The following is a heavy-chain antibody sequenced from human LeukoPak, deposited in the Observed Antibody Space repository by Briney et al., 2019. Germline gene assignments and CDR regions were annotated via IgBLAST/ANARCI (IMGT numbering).Heavy chain of an antibody. D-gene: IGHD3-22*01. J-gene: IGHJ4*02. CDR2: IYYSGST. CDR3: ARRTYYYDSSGYYYVFDY. Sequence: NPSETLSLTCTVSGGSISSYYWSWIRQPPGKGLEWIGYIYYSGSTNYNPSLKSRVTISVDTSKNQFSLKLSSVTAADTAVYYCARRTYYYDSSGYYYVFDYWGQGTLVTVSS. V-gene: IGHV4-59*01. CDR1: GGSISSYY.